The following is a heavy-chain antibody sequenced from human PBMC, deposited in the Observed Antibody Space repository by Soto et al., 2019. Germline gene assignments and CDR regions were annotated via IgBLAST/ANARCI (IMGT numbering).Heavy chain of an antibody. J-gene: IGHJ6*02. CDR3: ARERRNIVVVPAAGGTGGYGMDV. Sequence: QVQLQESGPGLVKPSGTLSLTCAVSGGSISSSNWWSWVRQPPGKGLEWIGEIYHSGSTNYNPSRTRRVTISVAKSKNQCSLQLSSVTAAYTAVYDCARERRNIVVVPAAGGTGGYGMDVWGQGTTVTVSS. CDR1: GGSISSSNW. D-gene: IGHD2-2*01. V-gene: IGHV4-4*02. CDR2: IYHSGST.